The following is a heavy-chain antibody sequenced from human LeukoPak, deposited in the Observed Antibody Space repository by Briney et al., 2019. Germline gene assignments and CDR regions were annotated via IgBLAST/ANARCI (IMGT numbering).Heavy chain of an antibody. V-gene: IGHV4-34*01. J-gene: IGHJ4*02. CDR1: GGSFSGYY. CDR2: INHSGST. Sequence: SETLSLTCAVYGGSFSGYYWSWIRQPPGKGLEWIGEINHSGSTNYNPSLKSRVTISVDTSKNQFSLKLSSVAAADTAVYYCARGRAVAGSFDYWGQGTLVTVSS. D-gene: IGHD6-19*01. CDR3: ARGRAVAGSFDY.